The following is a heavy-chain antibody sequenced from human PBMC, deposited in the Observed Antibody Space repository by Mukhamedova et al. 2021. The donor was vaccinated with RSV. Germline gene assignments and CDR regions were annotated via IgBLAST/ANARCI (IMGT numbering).Heavy chain of an antibody. Sequence: EKYYVDSVKGRFTISRDNAKNSLYLQMNSLRAEDTAVYYCARGGGSSSRYYYYMDVWGQGTTVTVPS. CDR2: EK. CDR3: ARGGGSSSRYYYYMDV. V-gene: IGHV3-7*01. D-gene: IGHD6-6*01. J-gene: IGHJ6*03.